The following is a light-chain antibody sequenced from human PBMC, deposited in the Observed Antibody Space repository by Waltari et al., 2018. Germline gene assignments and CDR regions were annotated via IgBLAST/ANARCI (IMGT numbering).Light chain of an antibody. CDR2: SNN. J-gene: IGLJ2*01. V-gene: IGLV1-44*01. Sequence: QSVLTQPPSASGTPGQRVTISCSGSSSNIGSNTVNWYQQLPETAPKLLIYSNNQRPSGVPDRFSGSKSGTSASLAISGLQSEDEADYYCAAWDDSLNGRVFGGGTKLTVL. CDR1: SSNIGSNT. CDR3: AAWDDSLNGRV.